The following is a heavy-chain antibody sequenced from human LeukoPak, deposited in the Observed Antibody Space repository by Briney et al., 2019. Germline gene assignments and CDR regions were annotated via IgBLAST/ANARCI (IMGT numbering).Heavy chain of an antibody. V-gene: IGHV3-30*18. D-gene: IGHD1-26*01. J-gene: IGHJ4*02. Sequence: QAGGSLRLSCAASGFTFSSYGMHWVRQAPGKGLEWVAVISYDGSNKYYADSVKGRFTISRDNSKNTLYLQMNSLRAEDTAVYYCAKGLLSLWGQGTLVTVSS. CDR2: ISYDGSNK. CDR3: AKGLLSL. CDR1: GFTFSSYG.